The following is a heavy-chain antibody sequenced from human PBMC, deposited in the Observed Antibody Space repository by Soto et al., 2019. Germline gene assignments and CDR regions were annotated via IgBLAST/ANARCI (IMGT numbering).Heavy chain of an antibody. CDR2: IIPILGTA. Sequence: QVQLVQSGAEVKKPGSSVKVSCKASGGTFSSYAISWVRQAPGQGLEWMGGIIPILGTANYAQKSQVRGTSNDDESTSTAYRELSSLKSEDTGVYYCALPLSDAGYKFNYWGQGTLVTVSS. CDR3: ALPLSDAGYKFNY. V-gene: IGHV1-69*01. D-gene: IGHD5-12*01. CDR1: GGTFSSYA. J-gene: IGHJ4*02.